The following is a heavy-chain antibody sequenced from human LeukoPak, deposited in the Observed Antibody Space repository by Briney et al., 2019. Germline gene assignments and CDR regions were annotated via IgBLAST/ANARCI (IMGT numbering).Heavy chain of an antibody. V-gene: IGHV3-23*01. CDR1: GFTLRNYA. Sequence: GGSLRLSCAASGFTLRNYAMSWVRQAPGKGLEWVSSIGAGDKYTYYGDSVKGRFTISRDNSKNTLNLQMNSLRAEDTAVYYCAKDLGYCSGGRCYSHNFFDYWGQGTLVTVSS. CDR2: IGAGDKYT. J-gene: IGHJ4*02. D-gene: IGHD2-15*01. CDR3: AKDLGYCSGGRCYSHNFFDY.